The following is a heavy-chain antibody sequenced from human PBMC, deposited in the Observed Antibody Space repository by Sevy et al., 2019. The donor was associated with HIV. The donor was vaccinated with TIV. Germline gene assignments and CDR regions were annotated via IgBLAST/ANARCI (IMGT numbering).Heavy chain of an antibody. CDR1: AFTFSSYA. J-gene: IGHJ4*02. V-gene: IGHV3-30*04. D-gene: IGHD3-10*01. Sequence: GGSLRLSCAASAFTFSSYAMHWVRQAPGKGLEWVAVISYDGKDKDYADSVKGRFTISRDNSKNTAYLQMNSLRIEETAVYYCARAEGVLLWFGEFPLWGPGTLVTVSS. CDR2: ISYDGKDK. CDR3: ARAEGVLLWFGEFPL.